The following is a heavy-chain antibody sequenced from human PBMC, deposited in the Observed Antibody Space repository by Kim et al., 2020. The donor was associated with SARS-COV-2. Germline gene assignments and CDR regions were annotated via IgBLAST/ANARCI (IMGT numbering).Heavy chain of an antibody. J-gene: IGHJ6*02. CDR1: GYSFTSYW. CDR3: ARLMLAGYYYYGMDG. V-gene: IGHV5-51*01. CDR2: IYPGDSDT. Sequence: GESLKISCKGSGYSFTSYWIGWVRQMPGKGLEWMGIIYPGDSDTRYSPSFQGQVTISADKSISPAYLQWSSRKASDTAMYYCARLMLAGYYYYGMDGWGQGTTVTVSS. D-gene: IGHD2-8*01.